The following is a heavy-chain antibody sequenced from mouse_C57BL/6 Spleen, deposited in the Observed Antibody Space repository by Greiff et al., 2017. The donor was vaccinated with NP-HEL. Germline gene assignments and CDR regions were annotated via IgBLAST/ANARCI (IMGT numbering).Heavy chain of an antibody. CDR2: ISNGGGST. D-gene: IGHD1-3*01. V-gene: IGHV5-12*01. J-gene: IGHJ4*01. Sequence: EVKLVESGGGLVQPGGSLKLSCAASGFTFSDYYMYWVRQTPEKRLEWVAYISNGGGSTYYLDTVKGRFTISRDNAKNTLYLQMSRLKSEDTAMYYCSRLYDSYAMDYWGQGTSVTVAS. CDR3: SRLYDSYAMDY. CDR1: GFTFSDYY.